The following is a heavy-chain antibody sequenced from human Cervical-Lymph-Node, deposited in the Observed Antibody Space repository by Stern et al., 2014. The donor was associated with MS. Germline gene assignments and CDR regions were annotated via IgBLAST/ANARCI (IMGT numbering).Heavy chain of an antibody. CDR3: AREGDGYNPSAHDALDI. Sequence: QVQLVQSGAEVKKPGASVRVSCKASGYTFSSHGISWVRQAPGQGLEWMGWISGYNGNTNYAERLQDSVTMTTDTSTGTAYMELRSLRSDATAVYYCAREGDGYNPSAHDALDIWGQGTMVTVSP. V-gene: IGHV1-18*04. J-gene: IGHJ3*02. CDR1: GYTFSSHG. D-gene: IGHD5-24*01. CDR2: ISGYNGNT.